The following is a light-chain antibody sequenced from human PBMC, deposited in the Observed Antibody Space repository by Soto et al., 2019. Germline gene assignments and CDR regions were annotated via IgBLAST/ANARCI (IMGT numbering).Light chain of an antibody. CDR2: KAS. Sequence: DIPTTQSPATVSASVGDRVTITCRASQSISSWLAWYQQKPGKAPKLLIYKASSLESGVPSRFSGSGSGTEFTLTISSLQPDDFATYYCQQYNSYPWTFGQGTKVDIK. V-gene: IGKV1-5*03. CDR1: QSISSW. CDR3: QQYNSYPWT. J-gene: IGKJ1*01.